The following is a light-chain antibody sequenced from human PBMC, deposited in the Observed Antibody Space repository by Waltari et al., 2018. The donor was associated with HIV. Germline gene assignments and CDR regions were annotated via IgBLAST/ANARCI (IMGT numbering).Light chain of an antibody. J-gene: IGKJ4*01. V-gene: IGKV3-20*01. CDR1: HFVSSTY. Sequence: DIVLTQSPATLSLSPGERATLSCRANHFVSSTYLAWYQHKPGQAPRLLISVASTRATGVPDRFRGSGSGRDFTLTISRLEPEDFAVYYCQQYGGFPLTFGGGTRVEIK. CDR2: VAS. CDR3: QQYGGFPLT.